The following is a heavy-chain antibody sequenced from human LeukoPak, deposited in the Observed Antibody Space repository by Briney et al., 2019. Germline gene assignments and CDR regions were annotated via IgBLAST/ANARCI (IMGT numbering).Heavy chain of an antibody. V-gene: IGHV3-7*03. J-gene: IGHJ4*02. CDR3: AKGSAAGRPYYFDY. CDR1: GFTFSSCW. Sequence: GGSLRLSCAASGFTFSSCWMTWVRQAPGKGLEWVANIKEDGSKKNYVDSVKGRFTIFRDNAKNSLYLQMNSLRAEDTAVYYCAKGSAAGRPYYFDYWGQGTLVTVSS. CDR2: IKEDGSKK. D-gene: IGHD6-25*01.